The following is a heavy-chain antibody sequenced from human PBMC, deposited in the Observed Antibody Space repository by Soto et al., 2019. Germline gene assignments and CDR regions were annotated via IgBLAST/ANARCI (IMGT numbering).Heavy chain of an antibody. CDR1: GFSFSNYA. CDR2: LSGSGDYT. CDR3: AKDLRISPILIIGGDDFDL. J-gene: IGHJ3*01. Sequence: GGSLRLSCAASGFSFSNYAMNWVRQAPGKRLEWVSSLSGSGDYTHYAESVKGRFTISRDISKNTLYLQMNSLRAEDTAVYFCAKDLRISPILIIGGDDFDLWGQGTMVTVSS. V-gene: IGHV3-23*01. D-gene: IGHD2-8*01.